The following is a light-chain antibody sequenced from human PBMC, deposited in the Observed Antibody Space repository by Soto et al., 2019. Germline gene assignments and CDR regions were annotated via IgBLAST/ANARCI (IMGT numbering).Light chain of an antibody. V-gene: IGKV3-11*01. CDR2: DAS. J-gene: IGKJ4*01. Sequence: EVELTQSPATLSLSPGERATLSCRASQSVSRHLAWYQQKPGQAPRLLILDASDRATGIPARFSGSGSGTNFTLTISSLEPEDFAVYYCQQRSNWPPVTFGGGTKVEIK. CDR3: QQRSNWPPVT. CDR1: QSVSRH.